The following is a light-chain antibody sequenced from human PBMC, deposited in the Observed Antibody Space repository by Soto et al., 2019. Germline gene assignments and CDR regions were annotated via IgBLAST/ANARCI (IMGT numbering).Light chain of an antibody. V-gene: IGKV1-12*01. J-gene: IGKJ4*01. CDR2: AAT. CDR1: QDISGW. CDR3: QQGHTFPLT. Sequence: DIQMTQSPSSVSASVGDRVTIIGRARQDISGWLAWHQQKPGKAPKLLIYAATTLHSGVPSRLSGSASGTDFTLTVSSLQPEDFATYYCQQGHTFPLTFGGGTKVDIK.